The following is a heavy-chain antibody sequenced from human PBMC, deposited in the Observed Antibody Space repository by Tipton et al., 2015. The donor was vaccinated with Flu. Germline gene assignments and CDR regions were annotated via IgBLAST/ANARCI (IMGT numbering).Heavy chain of an antibody. CDR2: IYFTGNT. CDR1: GGSISSAGDY. Sequence: TLSLTCTVSGGSISSAGDYWSWIRQHPGKGLEWIGYIYFTGNTHYNPSLKSRVTISVDTSKNQFSLRVSSVTAADTAVYYCARRDYSNYVSDPKNWFDPWGQGTLVTVSS. V-gene: IGHV4-31*03. CDR3: ARRDYSNYVSDPKNWFDP. D-gene: IGHD4-11*01. J-gene: IGHJ5*02.